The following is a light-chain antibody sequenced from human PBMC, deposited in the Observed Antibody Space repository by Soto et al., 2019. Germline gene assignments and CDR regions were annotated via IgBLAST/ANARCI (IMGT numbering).Light chain of an antibody. J-gene: IGKJ1*01. Sequence: EIVLTQSPATLSLSPGERATLSCRARQSVSTYLAWYQQKPGQAPRLLIFGPSNRATGIPARVSGSGFGTDVTLTISSLEVEDFAVYYCQQRYSCPPTFGPGIKVDIK. CDR2: GPS. CDR1: QSVSTY. V-gene: IGKV3-11*01. CDR3: QQRYSCPPT.